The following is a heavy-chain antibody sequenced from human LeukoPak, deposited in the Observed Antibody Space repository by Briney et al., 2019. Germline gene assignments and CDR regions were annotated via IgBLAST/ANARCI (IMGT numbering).Heavy chain of an antibody. D-gene: IGHD2-15*01. CDR1: GGSINSGDYY. J-gene: IGHJ4*02. Sequence: SETLSLTCTVSGGSINSGDYYWTWIRQPPGKGLEWIGYIYYSGSTYYNPSLKSRVTISIDTPKKQFLLDLSSVTAADTAVYYCARKVVADTAFDFWGQGTLVTVSS. CDR3: ARKVVADTAFDF. V-gene: IGHV4-30-4*01. CDR2: IYYSGST.